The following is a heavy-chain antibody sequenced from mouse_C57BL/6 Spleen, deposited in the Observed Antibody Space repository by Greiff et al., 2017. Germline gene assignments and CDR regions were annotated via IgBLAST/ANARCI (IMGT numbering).Heavy chain of an antibody. CDR1: GYAFTNYL. CDR2: INPGSGGT. J-gene: IGHJ3*01. V-gene: IGHV1-54*01. CDR3: ARGDYYGNYVGFAY. D-gene: IGHD2-1*01. Sequence: QVQLQQSGAELVRPGTSVKVSCKASGYAFTNYLIEWVKQRPGQGLEWIGVINPGSGGTNYNEKFKGKATLTADKSSSTAYMQLSSLTSEDSAVYFCARGDYYGNYVGFAYWGQGTLVTVSA.